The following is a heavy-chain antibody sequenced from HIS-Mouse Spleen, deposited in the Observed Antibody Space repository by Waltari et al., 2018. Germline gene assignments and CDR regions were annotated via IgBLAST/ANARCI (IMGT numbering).Heavy chain of an antibody. D-gene: IGHD1-20*01. Sequence: QVQLVESGGGVVPPGRSLRLCCAASGFTFSSYASPLVRQAPGKGLEWVAVISYDGSNKYYADSVKGRFTISRDNSKNTLYLQMNSLRAEDTAVYYCARDHRNNWAIRDWGQGTLVTVSS. V-gene: IGHV3-30-3*01. CDR3: ARDHRNNWAIRD. CDR2: ISYDGSNK. J-gene: IGHJ4*02. CDR1: GFTFSSYA.